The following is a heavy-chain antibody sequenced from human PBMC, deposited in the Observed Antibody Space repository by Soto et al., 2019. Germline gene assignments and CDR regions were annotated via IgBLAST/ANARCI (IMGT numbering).Heavy chain of an antibody. D-gene: IGHD3-9*01. CDR3: TTGDDNLTGYSFDY. J-gene: IGHJ4*02. CDR2: IKSKTDGGTT. Sequence: EVQLVESGGGLVKPGGSLRLSCAASGFTFSTAWMSWVRQAPGKGLEWVGRIKSKTDGGTTDYAAPVKGRFTISRDDSKNTLYLQMNSLKTEDTAVYYCTTGDDNLTGYSFDYWGQGTLVTVSS. V-gene: IGHV3-15*01. CDR1: GFTFSTAW.